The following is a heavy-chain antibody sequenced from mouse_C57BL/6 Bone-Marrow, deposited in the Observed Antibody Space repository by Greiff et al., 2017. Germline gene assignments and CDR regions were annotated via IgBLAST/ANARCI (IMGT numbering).Heavy chain of an antibody. J-gene: IGHJ3*01. V-gene: IGHV5-12*01. CDR2: ISNGGGST. CDR3: ARPGRLTWFAY. CDR1: GFTFSDYY. D-gene: IGHD2-4*01. Sequence: DVMLVESGGGLVQPGGSLKLSCAASGFTFSDYYMYWVRQTPEKRLEWVAYISNGGGSTYYPDTVKGRFTISRDNAKNTLYLQMSRLKSEDTAMYYCARPGRLTWFAYWGQGTLVTVSA.